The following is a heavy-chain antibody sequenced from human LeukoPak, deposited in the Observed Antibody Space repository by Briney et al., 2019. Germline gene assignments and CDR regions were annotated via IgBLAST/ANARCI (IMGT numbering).Heavy chain of an antibody. J-gene: IGHJ3*02. Sequence: GGSLRLSCAASGFTFSSYAMSWVRQAPGKGLEWVSATSGSGGSTYYADSVKGRFTISRDNSKNTPYLQRNSLRAEDTAVYYCAKDRDSSGYYYEDAFDIWGQGTMVTVST. CDR2: TSGSGGST. CDR1: GFTFSSYA. CDR3: AKDRDSSGYYYEDAFDI. V-gene: IGHV3-23*01. D-gene: IGHD3-22*01.